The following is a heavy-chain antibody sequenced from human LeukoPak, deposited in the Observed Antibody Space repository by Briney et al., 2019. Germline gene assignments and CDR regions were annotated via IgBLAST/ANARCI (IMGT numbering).Heavy chain of an antibody. CDR2: IKQDGSEK. J-gene: IGHJ5*02. CDR3: AQECVDSSGYYSVPNYFDP. D-gene: IGHD3-22*01. Sequence: GESLRLSCAASGFTFSSYWMSWVRQAPGKGLEWVANIKQDGSEKYYVDSVKGRFTISRDNAKNSLYLQMNSLRAEDTAVYYCAQECVDSSGYYSVPNYFDPWGQGTLVTVSS. CDR1: GFTFSSYW. V-gene: IGHV3-7*01.